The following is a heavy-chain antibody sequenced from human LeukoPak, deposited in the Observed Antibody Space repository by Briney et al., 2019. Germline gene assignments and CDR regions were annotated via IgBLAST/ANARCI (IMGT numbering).Heavy chain of an antibody. CDR3: ARARRFLEWSFDY. D-gene: IGHD3-3*01. CDR2: INPNSGGT. Sequence: GASVKVSCKASGYTFTGYYMHWVRQAPGQGLEWMGWINPNSGGTNYAQKFQGRVTMTRDTSISTAYMELSRLRSDDTAVYYCARARRFLEWSFDYWGQGTLVTVSS. V-gene: IGHV1-2*02. J-gene: IGHJ4*02. CDR1: GYTFTGYY.